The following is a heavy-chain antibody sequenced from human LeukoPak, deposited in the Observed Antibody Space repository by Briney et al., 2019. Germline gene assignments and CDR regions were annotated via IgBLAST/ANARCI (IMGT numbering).Heavy chain of an antibody. CDR3: SIVMAVTGYEILTGYYEGEGYFDY. V-gene: IGHV3-23*01. CDR2: ISGSGGST. CDR1: GFTCSSYA. D-gene: IGHD3-9*01. Sequence: GGSLRPSCAASGFTCSSYAMSWVRQAPGKGLEWVSAISGSGGSTDYADSVKGRFTISRDNSKNTLYLQMNSLRAEDTAVYYCSIVMAVTGYEILTGYYEGEGYFDYWGQGALVTVSS. J-gene: IGHJ4*02.